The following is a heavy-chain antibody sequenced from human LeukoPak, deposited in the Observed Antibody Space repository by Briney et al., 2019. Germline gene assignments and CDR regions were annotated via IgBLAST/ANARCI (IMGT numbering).Heavy chain of an antibody. CDR3: ASLGSGSSPIIDFDY. CDR1: GYTFTSYY. Sequence: ASVKVSCKASGYTFTSYYMHWVRQAPGQGLEWMGIIDPSGGGTSYAQRFQGRVTITRDTSTSTVYMELSSLRSEDTAVYYCASLGSGSSPIIDFDYWGQGTLVTVSS. CDR2: IDPSGGGT. D-gene: IGHD3-10*01. V-gene: IGHV1-46*01. J-gene: IGHJ4*02.